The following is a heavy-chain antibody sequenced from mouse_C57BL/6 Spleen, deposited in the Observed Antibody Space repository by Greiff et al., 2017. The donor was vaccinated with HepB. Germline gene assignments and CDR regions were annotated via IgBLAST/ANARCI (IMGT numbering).Heavy chain of an antibody. Sequence: QVQLQQSGAELVKPGASVKLSCKASGYTFTSYWMQWVKQRPGQGLEWIGEIDPSDSYTNYNQKFKGKATLTVDTSSSTAYMQLSSLTSEDSAVYYCAKGTTVGPHYFDYWGQGTTLTVSS. V-gene: IGHV1-50*01. D-gene: IGHD1-1*01. CDR3: AKGTTVGPHYFDY. CDR2: IDPSDSYT. J-gene: IGHJ2*01. CDR1: GYTFTSYW.